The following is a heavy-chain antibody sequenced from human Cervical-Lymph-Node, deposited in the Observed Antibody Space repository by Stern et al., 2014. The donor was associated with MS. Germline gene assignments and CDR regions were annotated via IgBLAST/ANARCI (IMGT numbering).Heavy chain of an antibody. D-gene: IGHD1-26*01. Sequence: QVQLQESGPGLVKPSETLSLTCNVSGGSIRNYYWNRIRQPPGKGLEWIGFIYYSGSTYYNPSLESRVTISVDTSKNQFSLKLNSVTAADTALYYCARGRSGTYSVVDYWGQGTLVTVSS. CDR3: ARGRSGTYSVVDY. J-gene: IGHJ4*02. CDR1: GGSIRNYY. CDR2: IYYSGST. V-gene: IGHV4-59*01.